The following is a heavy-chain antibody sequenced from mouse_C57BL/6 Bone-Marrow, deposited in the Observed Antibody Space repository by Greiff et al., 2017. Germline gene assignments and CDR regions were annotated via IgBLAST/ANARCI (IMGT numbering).Heavy chain of an antibody. V-gene: IGHV1-81*01. D-gene: IGHD1-1*01. CDR2: VYPRSGNT. CDR1: GYTFTSYG. CDR3: AIAGYYYGNAY. Sequence: QVQLQQSGAELARPGASVKLSCKASGYTFTSYGLSWVKQRTGQGLEWIGEVYPRSGNTYYNEKFKGKATLTADKSSSTAYMELRSLTSEDSAVYVCAIAGYYYGNAYWGQGTLVTVSA. J-gene: IGHJ3*01.